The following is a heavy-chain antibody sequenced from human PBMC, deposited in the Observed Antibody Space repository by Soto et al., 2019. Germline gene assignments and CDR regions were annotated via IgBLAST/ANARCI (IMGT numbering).Heavy chain of an antibody. CDR3: AKGSYSGRYSDFDY. CDR2: ISNDGSNK. D-gene: IGHD1-26*01. V-gene: IGHV3-30*18. J-gene: IGHJ4*02. Sequence: QVQLVQSGGGVVQPGRSLRLSCAASGLTFSSYDIHWVRQAPGQGLEWVAVISNDGSNKYYTDSVKGRFTISRDNSKNTLYLQMNSLRTEDTAVYYCAKGSYSGRYSDFDYWGQGTLVTVSS. CDR1: GLTFSSYD.